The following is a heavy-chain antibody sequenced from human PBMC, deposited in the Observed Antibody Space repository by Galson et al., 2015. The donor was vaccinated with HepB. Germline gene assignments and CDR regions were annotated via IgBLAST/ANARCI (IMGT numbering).Heavy chain of an antibody. V-gene: IGHV3-23*01. J-gene: IGHJ4*02. CDR3: ARTSGAVTPEYYFDY. D-gene: IGHD4-17*01. CDR1: GFTFSSYA. CDR2: ISGSGGST. Sequence: SLRLSCAASGFTFSSYAMHWVRQAPGKGLEWVSAISGSGGSTYYADSVKGRFTISRDNSKNTLYLQMSSLRAEDTAVYYCARTSGAVTPEYYFDYWGQGTLVTVSS.